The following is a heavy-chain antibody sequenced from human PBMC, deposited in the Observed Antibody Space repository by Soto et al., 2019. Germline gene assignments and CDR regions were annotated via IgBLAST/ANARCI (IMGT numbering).Heavy chain of an antibody. D-gene: IGHD2-2*01. Sequence: QVQLQESGPGLVKPSQTLSLTCTVSGGSISSGGYYWSWIRQHPGKGLEWIGYIYYSGSTYYNPSLTGRVTISVDTSKNQFSLKLSSVTAADTAVYYCARDSLGYCSSTRCYGYYYYGMDVWGQGTTVTVSS. V-gene: IGHV4-31*03. J-gene: IGHJ6*02. CDR1: GGSISSGGYY. CDR3: ARDSLGYCSSTRCYGYYYYGMDV. CDR2: IYYSGST.